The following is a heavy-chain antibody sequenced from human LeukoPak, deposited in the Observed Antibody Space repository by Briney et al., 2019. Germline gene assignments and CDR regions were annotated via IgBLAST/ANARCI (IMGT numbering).Heavy chain of an antibody. CDR3: ARAAYDSSGYLTL. Sequence: GGSLRLSCAASGFTFSSYAMHWVRQAPGKGLEWVAVIWYDGTNKYYADSVKGRFTISRDNSKNTLFLQMNSLRAEDTAVYYCARAAYDSSGYLTLWGQGTLVTVSS. D-gene: IGHD3-22*01. V-gene: IGHV3-33*08. CDR1: GFTFSSYA. J-gene: IGHJ4*02. CDR2: IWYDGTNK.